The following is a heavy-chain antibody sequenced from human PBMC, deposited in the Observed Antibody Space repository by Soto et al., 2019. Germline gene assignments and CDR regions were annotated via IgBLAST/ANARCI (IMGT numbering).Heavy chain of an antibody. D-gene: IGHD3-3*01. CDR1: GFTFSSYA. CDR2: ISGSGGST. CDR3: AKDRGVTIFGVGGRGRLDP. Sequence: EVQLLESGGGLVQPGGSLRLSCAASGFTFSSYAMSWVRQAPGKGLEWVSAISGSGGSTYYADSVKGRFTISRDNSKNTLYLQMNSVRAADTAVYYCAKDRGVTIFGVGGRGRLDPWGQGTLVTVSS. J-gene: IGHJ5*02. V-gene: IGHV3-23*01.